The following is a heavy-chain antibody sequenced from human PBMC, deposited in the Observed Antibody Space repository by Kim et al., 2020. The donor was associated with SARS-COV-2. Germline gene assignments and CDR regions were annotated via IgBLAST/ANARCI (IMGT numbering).Heavy chain of an antibody. V-gene: IGHV1-18*01. CDR1: GYTFTSYG. J-gene: IGHJ3*02. D-gene: IGHD6-19*01. CDR3: ARPDSSGWYGYAFDI. CDR2: ISAYNGNT. Sequence: ASVKVSCKASGYTFTSYGISWVRQAPGQGLEWVGWISAYNGNTNYAQKLQGRVTMTTDTSTSTAYMELRSLRSDDTAVYYCARPDSSGWYGYAFDIWGQGKMVTVSS.